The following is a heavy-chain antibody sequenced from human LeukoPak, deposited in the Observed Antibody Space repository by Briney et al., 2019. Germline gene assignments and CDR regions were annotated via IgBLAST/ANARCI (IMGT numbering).Heavy chain of an antibody. CDR1: GFTFTSAP. V-gene: IGHV3-23*01. CDR3: ATKTPCNYPYDY. CDR2: SGTDGDT. D-gene: IGHD2/OR15-2a*01. J-gene: IGHJ4*02. Sequence: GGSLRLSCVLSGFTFTSAPINWVRQPPGKGLEWVSTSGTDGDTYYADPVKGRFTISRDNSKNTVHLQMTSLRVEDTAVYYYATKTPCNYPYDYWGQGSLVIVSP.